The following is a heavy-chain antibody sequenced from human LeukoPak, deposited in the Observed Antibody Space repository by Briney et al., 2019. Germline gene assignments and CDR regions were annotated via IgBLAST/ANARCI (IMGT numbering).Heavy chain of an antibody. Sequence: PGGSLRLSCVASGFTFSSYSMIWVRQAPGKGLEWVSSIAGGGGYIYYADSVKGRFTISRDNAKNTLYLQMNSLRAEDTAVYYCARDQGSSSGVFDYWGQGTLVTVSS. CDR3: ARDQGSSSGVFDY. J-gene: IGHJ4*02. CDR1: GFTFSSYS. CDR2: IAGGGGYI. D-gene: IGHD6-6*01. V-gene: IGHV3-21*01.